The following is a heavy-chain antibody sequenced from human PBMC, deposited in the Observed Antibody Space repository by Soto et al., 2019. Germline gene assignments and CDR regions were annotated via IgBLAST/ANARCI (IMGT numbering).Heavy chain of an antibody. J-gene: IGHJ4*02. Sequence: PGGSLRLSCTASGFTFSDYAMSWVRQPPGKGLEWVSVISAGGSTYYADSVKGRFTVSRATSKNTLYLQTNSQRAEDTAVYYCANVPIWCASTSCYTEGFDYWGQGTLVTVSS. V-gene: IGHV3-23*01. CDR2: ISAGGST. CDR3: ANVPIWCASTSCYTEGFDY. D-gene: IGHD2-2*02. CDR1: GFTFSDYA.